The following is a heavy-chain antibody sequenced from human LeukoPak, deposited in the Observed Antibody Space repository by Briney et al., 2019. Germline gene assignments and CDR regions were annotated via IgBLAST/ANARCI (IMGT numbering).Heavy chain of an antibody. CDR1: GGTFSSYA. Sequence: ASVKVSCKASGGTFSSYAISWVRQAPGQGLEWMGRIIPILGIANYAQKFQGRVTITADKSTSTAYMELSSLRSEDTAVYYCARASLPLVVLGAPWYFDLWGRGTLVTVSS. D-gene: IGHD2-15*01. V-gene: IGHV1-69*04. CDR3: ARASLPLVVLGAPWYFDL. J-gene: IGHJ2*01. CDR2: IIPILGIA.